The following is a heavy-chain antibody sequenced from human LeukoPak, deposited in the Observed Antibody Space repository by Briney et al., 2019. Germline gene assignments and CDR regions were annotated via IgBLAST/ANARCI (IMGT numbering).Heavy chain of an antibody. CDR3: ARITVTTTPGDY. CDR1: GGSFSGYY. Sequence: PSETLSLTCAVYGGSFSGYYWSWIRQPPGKGLEWIWEINHSGSTNYNPSLKSRVTISVDTSKNQFSLKLSSVTAADTAVYYCARITVTTTPGDYWGQGTLVTVSS. CDR2: INHSGST. J-gene: IGHJ4*02. D-gene: IGHD4-17*01. V-gene: IGHV4-34*01.